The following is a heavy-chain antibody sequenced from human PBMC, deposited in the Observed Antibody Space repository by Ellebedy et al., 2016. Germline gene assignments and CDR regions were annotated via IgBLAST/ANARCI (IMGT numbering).Heavy chain of an antibody. CDR2: ISSSGTI. CDR3: ARDRSGRD. J-gene: IGHJ4*02. CDR1: GFTFSSYS. V-gene: IGHV3-48*01. D-gene: IGHD2-15*01. Sequence: GESLKISCAASGFTFSSYSMNWVRQAPGKGLEWVSYISSSGTIYYADSVKGRFTISRDNAKNSLYLQMNSLRAEDTAVYYCARDRSGRDWGQGTLVTVSS.